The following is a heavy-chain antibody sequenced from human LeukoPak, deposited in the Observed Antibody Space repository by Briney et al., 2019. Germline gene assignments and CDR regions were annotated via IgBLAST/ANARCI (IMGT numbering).Heavy chain of an antibody. Sequence: PGGSLRLSCAASGFTFSNYNMNWVRQAPGKWLEWVSSISSSSSYIYYADSVKGRFTISRDNAKNSLYLQMNSLRAEDTAVYYCARDFESFSSNWFDPWGQGTLVTVSS. D-gene: IGHD3-3*02. CDR2: ISSSSSYI. V-gene: IGHV3-21*01. CDR1: GFTFSNYN. CDR3: ARDFESFSSNWFDP. J-gene: IGHJ5*02.